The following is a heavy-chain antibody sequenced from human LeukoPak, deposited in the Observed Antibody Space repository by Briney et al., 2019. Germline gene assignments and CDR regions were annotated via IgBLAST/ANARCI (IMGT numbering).Heavy chain of an antibody. J-gene: IGHJ4*02. CDR2: IYYSGST. CDR1: GGSMSSGSYY. Sequence: SETLSLTCTVSGGSMSSGSYYWSWIRQPAGKGLEWIGYIYYSGSTNYNPSLKSRVTISVDTSKNQFSLKLSSVTAADTAVYYCAREIHSSGYYQNYYFDYWGQGTLVTVSS. V-gene: IGHV4-61*10. D-gene: IGHD3-22*01. CDR3: AREIHSSGYYQNYYFDY.